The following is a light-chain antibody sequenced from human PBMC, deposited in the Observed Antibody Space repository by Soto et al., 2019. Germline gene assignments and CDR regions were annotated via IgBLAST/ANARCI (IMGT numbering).Light chain of an antibody. CDR2: DAS. CDR3: HPDGRPST. J-gene: IGKJ1*01. CDR1: QSVSDY. Sequence: SLSVVAVSLSQRERATLYCRASQSVSDYLAWYQQKPGQAPRLLIYDASSRATGIPARFRGSGSGTDFTLTISILEAEDIAVYSSHPDGRPSTFGQGTKLDIK. V-gene: IGKV3-11*01.